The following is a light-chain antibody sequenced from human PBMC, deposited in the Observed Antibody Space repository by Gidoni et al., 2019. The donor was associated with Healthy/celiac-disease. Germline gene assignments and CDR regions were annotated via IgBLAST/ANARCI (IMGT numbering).Light chain of an antibody. CDR1: SIDFGGYNY. Sequence: QSALTQPASVSGSPGQSITTSFTGTSIDFGGYNYVSWYQQNPGKAPKVMIYDVSNRPSGVSNRFSGSKSGNTASLTISGLQAEDEADYYCSSYTSSSVLFGGGTKLTVL. V-gene: IGLV2-14*01. CDR3: SSYTSSSVL. CDR2: DVS. J-gene: IGLJ2*01.